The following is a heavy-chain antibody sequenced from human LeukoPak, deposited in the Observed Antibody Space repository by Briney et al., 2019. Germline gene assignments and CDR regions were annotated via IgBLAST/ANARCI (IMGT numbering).Heavy chain of an antibody. J-gene: IGHJ4*02. Sequence: PSETLSLTSTVSGGSISSSSYYWGWIRQPPGKGLEWIGSIYYSGSTYYNPSLKSRVTISVDTSKNQFSLKLSSVTAADTAVYYCARLLPDYYDSSDWSDYWGQGTLVTVSS. D-gene: IGHD3-22*01. CDR2: IYYSGST. CDR1: GGSISSSSYY. V-gene: IGHV4-39*01. CDR3: ARLLPDYYDSSDWSDY.